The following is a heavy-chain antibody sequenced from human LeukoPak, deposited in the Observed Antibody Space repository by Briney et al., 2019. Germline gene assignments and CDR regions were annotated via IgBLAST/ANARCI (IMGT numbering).Heavy chain of an antibody. J-gene: IGHJ4*02. V-gene: IGHV3-23*01. Sequence: GGSLRLSCAASGFTFNSYAMTWVRQAPAKGLEWVSAISGSGDSTYYADSVKGRFTISRDNSKNTLYLQMNSLRADDTAVYYCVKDSSWMGEYYFDYWGQGTLVTVSS. CDR2: ISGSGDST. CDR1: GFTFNSYA. D-gene: IGHD3-16*01. CDR3: VKDSSWMGEYYFDY.